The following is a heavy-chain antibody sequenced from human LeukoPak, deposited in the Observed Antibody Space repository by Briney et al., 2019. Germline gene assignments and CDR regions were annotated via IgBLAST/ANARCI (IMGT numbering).Heavy chain of an antibody. CDR3: ARLFGGYEYGMDV. CDR2: MYYSVST. D-gene: IGHD2-15*01. J-gene: IGHJ6*01. CDR1: GGSLSSYY. V-gene: IGHV4-59*08. Sequence: SETLSLTCTVAGGSLSSYYWGWIRQPPGEGLEWVGYMYYSVSTNYNTSLRSRATIPVDTSKNQFSLKLSAVAAAATAVYYCARLFGGYEYGMDVWGQGTTVTVSS.